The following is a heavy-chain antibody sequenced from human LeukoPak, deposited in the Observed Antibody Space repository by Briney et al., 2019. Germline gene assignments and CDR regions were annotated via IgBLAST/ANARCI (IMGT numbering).Heavy chain of an antibody. J-gene: IGHJ4*02. D-gene: IGHD1-7*01. V-gene: IGHV3-72*01. CDR1: GFTFSIYS. CDR3: ARVGVYNWNYYFDY. Sequence: PGGSLRLSCVASGFTFSIYSMTWVRQAPGKGLEWVGRIGNKAHGYTTQYAASVKGRFTISRDDSKNSLYLQMNSLKTEDTAVYYCARVGVYNWNYYFDYWGQGTLVTVSS. CDR2: IGNKAHGYTT.